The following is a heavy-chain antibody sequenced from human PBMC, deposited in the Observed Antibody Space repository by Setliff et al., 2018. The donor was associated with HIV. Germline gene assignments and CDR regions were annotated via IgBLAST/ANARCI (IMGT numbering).Heavy chain of an antibody. V-gene: IGHV1-46*01. CDR2: LNPSGDST. Sequence: ASVKVSCKASGYTFTSYYVHWVRQAPGQGLEWMGILNPSGDSTAYAQKFQGRVTMTRDTSTSTVYMELSRLRSEDTAVYYCARGGYHGFGSYGDYWGQGTLVTVSS. CDR3: ARGGYHGFGSYGDY. J-gene: IGHJ4*02. D-gene: IGHD3-10*01. CDR1: GYTFTSYY.